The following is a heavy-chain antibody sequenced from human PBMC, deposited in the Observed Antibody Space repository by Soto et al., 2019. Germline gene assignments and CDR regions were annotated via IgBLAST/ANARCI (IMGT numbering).Heavy chain of an antibody. CDR1: GFTFYTYE. CDR2: ISSSGSTT. V-gene: IGHV3-48*03. J-gene: IGHJ3*01. CDR3: ATRSGGGGAFDF. D-gene: IGHD3-10*01. Sequence: GGSLRLSCAASGFTFYTYEMNWVRQAPGKGLEWVSYISSSGSTTYYADSVKGRFTISRDNAKNSLYLQMNSLRAEDTAIYYCATRSGGGGAFDFWGQGTMVTVSS.